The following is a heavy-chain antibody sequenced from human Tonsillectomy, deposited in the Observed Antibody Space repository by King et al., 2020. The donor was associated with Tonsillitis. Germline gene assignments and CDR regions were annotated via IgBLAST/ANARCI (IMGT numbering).Heavy chain of an antibody. Sequence: VQLVESGGGLVQPGGSLRLSCAASGFTFSSYAMSWVRQAPGKGLEWVSAISGSGGRTYYADSVKGRFTISRDNSKTTLYLQMNSLRAEDTAVYYCATSFTSYYYFCRLYQPFDYCGQGTLFTVSS. CDR3: ATSFTSYYYFCRLYQPFDY. CDR2: ISGSGGRT. CDR1: GFTFSSYA. J-gene: IGHJ4*02. V-gene: IGHV3-23*04. D-gene: IGHD3-3*01.